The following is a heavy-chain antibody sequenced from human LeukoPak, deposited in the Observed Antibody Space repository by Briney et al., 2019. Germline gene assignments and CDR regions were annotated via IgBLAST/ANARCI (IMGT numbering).Heavy chain of an antibody. CDR3: TTRYGADDYVDY. CDR1: GGSISSSNYC. Sequence: PSETLSLTCTVSGGSISSSNYCWDWIRQPPGKGLEWIGSLCYSGNTYQNPSLKSRLTISGDMSQNQFSLRLSAVTAADTAVYYWTTRYGADDYVDYWGQGPLVNGSS. CDR2: LCYSGNT. J-gene: IGHJ4*02. V-gene: IGHV4-39*01. D-gene: IGHD5-12*01.